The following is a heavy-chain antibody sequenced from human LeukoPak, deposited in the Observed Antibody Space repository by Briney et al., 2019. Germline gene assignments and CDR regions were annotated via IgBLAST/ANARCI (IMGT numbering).Heavy chain of an antibody. J-gene: IGHJ4*02. D-gene: IGHD3-22*01. CDR2: IIPIFGTA. CDR1: GGTFSSYA. Sequence: ASVKVSCKASGGTFSSYAISWVRQAPGQGLEWMGGIIPIFGTANYAQKFQGRATITTDESTSTAYMELSSLRSEDTAVYYCARVQENYYDSSGYYSGLYYWGQGTLVTVSS. CDR3: ARVQENYYDSSGYYSGLYY. V-gene: IGHV1-69*05.